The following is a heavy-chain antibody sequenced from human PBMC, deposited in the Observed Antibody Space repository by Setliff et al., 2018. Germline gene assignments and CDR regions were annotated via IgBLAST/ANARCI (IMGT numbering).Heavy chain of an antibody. CDR2: FHTGGST. D-gene: IGHD3-3*01. CDR3: ARAGPTVTFFRVLVISWWDP. V-gene: IGHV4-61*09. CDR1: GDSISSGSYY. Sequence: PSETLSLTCTVSGDSISSGSYYWTWIRQPAGKGLEWIGHFHTGGSTNYNRSLRSRVSISVDTSKNQFSLKLSSVTAADTATYYCARAGPTVTFFRVLVISWWDPWGQGILVTVSS. J-gene: IGHJ5*02.